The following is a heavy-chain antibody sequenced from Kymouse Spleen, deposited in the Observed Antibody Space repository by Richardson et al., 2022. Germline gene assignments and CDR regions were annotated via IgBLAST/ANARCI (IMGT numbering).Heavy chain of an antibody. V-gene: IGHV3-30*18. CDR3: AKDLSIDWFDP. CDR2: ISYDGSNK. CDR1: GFTFSSYG. Sequence: QVQLVESGGGVVQPGRSLRLSCAASGFTFSSYGMHWVRQAPGKGLEWVAVISYDGSNKYYADSVKGRFTISRDNSKNTLYLQMNSLRAEDTAVYYCAKDLSIDWFDPWGQGTLVTVSS. J-gene: IGHJ5*02. D-gene: IGHD6-6*01.